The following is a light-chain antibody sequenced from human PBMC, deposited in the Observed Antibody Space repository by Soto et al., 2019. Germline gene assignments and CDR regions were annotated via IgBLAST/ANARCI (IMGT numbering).Light chain of an antibody. Sequence: AIRMTQSPSSLSASTGDRVTITCRASQGISSYLAWYQQKPGKAPKLLIYAASTLQSGVPSRFSGRGSGTDFTLTISSLQPEDFATYYCQQLNSDPPITFGQGTRLEIK. CDR3: QQLNSDPPIT. CDR2: AAS. J-gene: IGKJ5*01. CDR1: QGISSY. V-gene: IGKV1-8*01.